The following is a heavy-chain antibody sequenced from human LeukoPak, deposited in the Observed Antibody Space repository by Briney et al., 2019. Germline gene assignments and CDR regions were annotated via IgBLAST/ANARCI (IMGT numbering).Heavy chain of an antibody. D-gene: IGHD6-19*01. CDR3: AIAVAGTMDYFDY. CDR2: ISGYNGNT. J-gene: IGHJ4*02. V-gene: IGHV1-18*01. Sequence: ASVKVSCKASGYTFITYGITWVRQAPGQGLEWMGWISGYNGNTNYAQNLQGRVTMTIDTSTTTAYMELRSLRSDDTAVYYCAIAVAGTMDYFDYWGQGTLVTVSS. CDR1: GYTFITYG.